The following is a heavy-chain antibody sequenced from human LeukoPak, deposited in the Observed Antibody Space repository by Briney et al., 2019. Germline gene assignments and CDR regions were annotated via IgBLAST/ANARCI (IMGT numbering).Heavy chain of an antibody. CDR2: ITGSGDST. V-gene: IGHV3-23*01. CDR3: AKGFNRGFDP. Sequence: GGSLRLSCAVSGFTFSSYAMNWVRQAPGKGLEWVSAITGSGDSTYYADSVKGRFTISRDNSKNTLYLQMNSLRAEDTAVYYCAKGFNRGFDPWGQGTLVTVSS. CDR1: GFTFSSYA. J-gene: IGHJ5*02. D-gene: IGHD1-14*01.